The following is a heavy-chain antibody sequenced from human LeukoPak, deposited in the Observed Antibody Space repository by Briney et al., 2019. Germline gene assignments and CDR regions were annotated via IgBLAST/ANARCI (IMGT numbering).Heavy chain of an antibody. CDR1: GFTFSSYA. Sequence: PGGSLRLSCAASGFTFSSYAMSWVRQAPGKGLEWVSAISGSGGSTYYADSVKGRFTISRDNYKNTLYLQMNSLRAEDTAVYYCAKGAVDYVWGSYRRRKNAFDIWGQGTMVTVSS. J-gene: IGHJ3*02. CDR2: ISGSGGST. V-gene: IGHV3-23*01. CDR3: AKGAVDYVWGSYRRRKNAFDI. D-gene: IGHD3-16*02.